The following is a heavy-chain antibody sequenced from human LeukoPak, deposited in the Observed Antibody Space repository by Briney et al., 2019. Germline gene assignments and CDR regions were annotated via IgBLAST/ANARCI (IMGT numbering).Heavy chain of an antibody. CDR1: GFTLRTYW. Sequence: GGSLRLSCAASGFTLRTYWMSWVRQAPGKGPEWVSAISGSGGSTYYADSVKGRFTISRDNSKNTLYLQMNSLRAEDTAVYYCAKDLGSSGYDLFDYWGQGTLVTVSS. CDR3: AKDLGSSGYDLFDY. V-gene: IGHV3-23*01. J-gene: IGHJ4*02. D-gene: IGHD5-12*01. CDR2: ISGSGGST.